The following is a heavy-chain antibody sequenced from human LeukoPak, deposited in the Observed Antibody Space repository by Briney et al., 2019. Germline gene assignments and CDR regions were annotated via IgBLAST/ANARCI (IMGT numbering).Heavy chain of an antibody. V-gene: IGHV3-23*01. D-gene: IGHD2-15*01. Sequence: GGSLRLSCAASGFTFSSYAMSWVRQAPGKGLEWVSAISGSGGSTYYADSVTGRFTISRDNSKNTLYLQMNSLRAEDTAVYYCAKHLGYCSGGSRYSASFDYWGQGTLVTVSS. CDR3: AKHLGYCSGGSRYSASFDY. J-gene: IGHJ4*02. CDR2: ISGSGGST. CDR1: GFTFSSYA.